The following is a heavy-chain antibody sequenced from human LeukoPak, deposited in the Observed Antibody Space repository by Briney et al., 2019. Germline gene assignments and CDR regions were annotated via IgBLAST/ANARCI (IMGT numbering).Heavy chain of an antibody. CDR3: ARGYSGYDRDWFDP. CDR2: IYYSGST. D-gene: IGHD5-12*01. CDR1: GGSISSYY. Sequence: SETLSLTRTVSGGSISSYYWSWIRQPPGKGLEWIGYIYYSGSTNYNPSLKSRVTISVDTSKNQFSLKLSSVTAADTAVYYCARGYSGYDRDWFDPWGQGTLVTVSS. J-gene: IGHJ5*02. V-gene: IGHV4-59*01.